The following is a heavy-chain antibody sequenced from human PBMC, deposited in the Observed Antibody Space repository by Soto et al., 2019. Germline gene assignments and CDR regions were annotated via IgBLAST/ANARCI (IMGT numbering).Heavy chain of an antibody. J-gene: IGHJ5*02. CDR3: ARDRGDDFWSGYRFDP. D-gene: IGHD3-3*01. CDR2: IWYDGSNK. CDR1: GFTFSSYG. V-gene: IGHV3-33*01. Sequence: GGSLRLSCAASGFTFSSYGMHWVRQAPGKGLEWVAVIWYDGSNKYYADSVKGRFTISRDNSKNTLYLQMNSLRAEDTAVYYCARDRGDDFWSGYRFDPWGQGTLVTVSS.